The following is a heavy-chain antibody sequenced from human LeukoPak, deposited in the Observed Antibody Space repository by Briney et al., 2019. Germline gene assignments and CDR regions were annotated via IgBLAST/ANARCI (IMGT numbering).Heavy chain of an antibody. J-gene: IGHJ4*02. CDR2: LNSNTGNT. D-gene: IGHD5-24*01. V-gene: IGHV1-8*01. CDR1: GYTFTSYD. Sequence: GASVKVSCKASGYTFTSYDINWVRQATGQGLEWMGWLNSNTGNTGYAQKFQGRVTMTRNTSISTAYMELNSLRSEDTAVYYCARSGNGYNSPFDFWGQGTLVTVSS. CDR3: ARSGNGYNSPFDF.